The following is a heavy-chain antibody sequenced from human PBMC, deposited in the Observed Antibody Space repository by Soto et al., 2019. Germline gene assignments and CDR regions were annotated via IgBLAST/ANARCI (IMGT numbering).Heavy chain of an antibody. CDR3: AKVVALVPF. J-gene: IGHJ6*02. CDR2: IWYDGSNK. V-gene: IGHV3-33*06. D-gene: IGHD2-15*01. CDR1: GFTFSSYG. Sequence: GGSLRLSCASSGFTFSSYGMHLVRQAPGKGLEWVAVIWYDGSNKYYADSVKGRFTISRDNSKNTLYLQMNSLRAEDTAVYYCAKVVALVPFWGQGTTVTVSS.